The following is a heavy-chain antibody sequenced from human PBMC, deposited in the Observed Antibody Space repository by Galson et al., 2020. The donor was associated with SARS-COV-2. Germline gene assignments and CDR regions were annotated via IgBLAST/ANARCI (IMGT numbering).Heavy chain of an antibody. D-gene: IGHD4-17*01. V-gene: IGHV3-7*01. Sequence: GESLKISCAASGFTFSSYWMSWVRQAPGKGLEWVANIKQDGSEKYYVDSVKGRFTISRDNAKNSLYLQMNSLRAEDTAVYYCARAGYGDYYWGDAFDIWGQGTMVTVSS. CDR3: ARAGYGDYYWGDAFDI. CDR2: IKQDGSEK. CDR1: GFTFSSYW. J-gene: IGHJ3*02.